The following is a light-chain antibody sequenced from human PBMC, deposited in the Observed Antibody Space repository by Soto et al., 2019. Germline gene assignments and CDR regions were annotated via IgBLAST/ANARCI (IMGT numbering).Light chain of an antibody. CDR2: GAS. J-gene: IGKJ4*01. Sequence: EIVLTQSPGTLSLSPGERATLSCRASQTVRNNYLAWYQQKPGQAPRLVIYGASNRATGIPDRFSASGSGTDFTLTISSLQSEDFAVYYCQQYNSWPLTFGGGTKVDIK. CDR1: QTVRNNY. CDR3: QQYNSWPLT. V-gene: IGKV3-20*01.